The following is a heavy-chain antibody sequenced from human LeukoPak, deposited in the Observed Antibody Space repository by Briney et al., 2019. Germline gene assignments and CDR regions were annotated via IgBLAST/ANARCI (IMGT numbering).Heavy chain of an antibody. V-gene: IGHV3-48*02. D-gene: IGHD3-22*01. CDR2: IDKSGTAT. CDR3: ATFTPQQSRGFYWYFDY. CDR1: GFTFSVHS. Sequence: GGSLRLSCAASGFTFSVHSMSWVRQAPGKGLEWIAYIDKSGTATDYADSVRGRFTISRDSARNSLYLQMNRLRDDDTALYHCATFTPQQSRGFYWYFDYWGQGTLVTVSS. J-gene: IGHJ4*02.